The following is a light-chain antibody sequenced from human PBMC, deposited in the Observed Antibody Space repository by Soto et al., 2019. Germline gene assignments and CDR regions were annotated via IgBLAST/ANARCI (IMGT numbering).Light chain of an antibody. CDR2: DAS. J-gene: IGKJ5*01. Sequence: EIVLTQSPGTLSLSPGERATLSCRASQSVTSNYLACYQQKPGQAPRLLIYDASNRATGTPDRFLGRGSGTDFTLILSRLEHEDFAVYYCQRYAVSPITFGQGTRLEIK. V-gene: IGKV3-20*01. CDR1: QSVTSNY. CDR3: QRYAVSPIT.